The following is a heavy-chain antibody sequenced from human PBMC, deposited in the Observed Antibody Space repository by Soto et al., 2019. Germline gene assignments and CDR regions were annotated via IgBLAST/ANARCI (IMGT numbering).Heavy chain of an antibody. J-gene: IGHJ5*02. Sequence: SATLSLTCTVSGGSISSGGYYWSWIRQHPGKGLEWIGYIYHSGSTYYNPSLKSRVTISVDTSKNQFSLKLSSVTAADTAVYYCARDIGTVTTKPAFSQLAFDPWGQGTLVTVSS. D-gene: IGHD4-4*01. CDR3: ARDIGTVTTKPAFSQLAFDP. CDR1: GGSISSGGYY. V-gene: IGHV4-31*03. CDR2: IYHSGST.